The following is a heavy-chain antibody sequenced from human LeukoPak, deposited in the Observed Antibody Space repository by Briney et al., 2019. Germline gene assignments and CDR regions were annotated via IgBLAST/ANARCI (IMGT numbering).Heavy chain of an antibody. CDR3: ASSTMIVPWGAFDI. D-gene: IGHD3-22*01. CDR1: GGSISSYY. CDR2: TYYSGST. Sequence: SETLSLTCTVSGGSISSYYWSWIRQPPGKGLEWIGYTYYSGSTNYNPSLKSRVTISVDTSKNQFSLKLSSVTAADTAVYYCASSTMIVPWGAFDIWGQGTMVTVSS. V-gene: IGHV4-59*08. J-gene: IGHJ3*02.